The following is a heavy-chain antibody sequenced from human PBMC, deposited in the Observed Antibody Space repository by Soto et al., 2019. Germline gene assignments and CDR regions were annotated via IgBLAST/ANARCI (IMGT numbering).Heavy chain of an antibody. J-gene: IGHJ4*02. Sequence: GGSLRLSCAASGFTFSSYAMSWVRQAPGKGLEWVSAISGSGGSTYYADSVKGRFTISRDNSKNTLYLQMNSLRAEDTAVYYCAKDSPIDILPKYCSGGSCYRDYWGQGTLVTVSS. CDR3: AKDSPIDILPKYCSGGSCYRDY. D-gene: IGHD2-15*01. CDR1: GFTFSSYA. V-gene: IGHV3-23*01. CDR2: ISGSGGST.